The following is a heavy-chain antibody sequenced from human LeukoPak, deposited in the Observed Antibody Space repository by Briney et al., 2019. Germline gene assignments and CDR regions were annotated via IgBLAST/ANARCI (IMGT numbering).Heavy chain of an antibody. CDR3: ARQTRLRLFDY. CDR1: GGSISSGSYS. V-gene: IGHV4-39*01. Sequence: PSGTLSLTCTVSGGSISSGSYSWGWIRQPPGKGLEWIGSIYYRGSTYYNPSLKSRVTISVDTSKNQFSLKLSSVTAADTAVYYCARQTRLRLFDYWGQGTLVTVSS. J-gene: IGHJ4*02. D-gene: IGHD4-17*01. CDR2: IYYRGST.